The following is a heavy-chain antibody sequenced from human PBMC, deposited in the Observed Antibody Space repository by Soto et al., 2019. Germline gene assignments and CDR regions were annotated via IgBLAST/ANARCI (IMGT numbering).Heavy chain of an antibody. V-gene: IGHV1-18*01. CDR3: ARSTYDSSENWFDP. CDR2: ISAYNGNT. Sequence: GASVKVSCKASGYTFTSYGISWVRQAPGQGLEWMGWISAYNGNTNYAQKLQGRVTMTTDTSTSTAYMELRSLRSDDTAAYYCARSTYDSSENWFDPWGQGTLVTDSS. J-gene: IGHJ5*02. D-gene: IGHD3-22*01. CDR1: GYTFTSYG.